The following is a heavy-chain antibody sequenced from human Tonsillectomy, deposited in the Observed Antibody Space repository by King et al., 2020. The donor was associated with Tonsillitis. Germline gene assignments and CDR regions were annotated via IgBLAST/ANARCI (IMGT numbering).Heavy chain of an antibody. CDR2: IYYSGST. CDR1: GGSISSYY. V-gene: IGHV4-59*08. Sequence: QLQESGPGLVKPSETLSLTCTVSGGSISSYYWSWIRQPPGKGLEWIGYIYYSGSTNYNPSLKSPVTISVDTSKNQFSLKLSSVTAADTAVYYCARLALEGRYAFDIWGQGTMVTVSS. D-gene: IGHD3-10*01. CDR3: ARLALEGRYAFDI. J-gene: IGHJ3*02.